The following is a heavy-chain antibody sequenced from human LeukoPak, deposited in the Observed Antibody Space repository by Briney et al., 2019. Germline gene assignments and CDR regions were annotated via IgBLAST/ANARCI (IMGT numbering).Heavy chain of an antibody. V-gene: IGHV1-46*01. CDR1: GYTFTSYY. J-gene: IGHJ4*02. D-gene: IGHD5-24*01. CDR3: ATLEMATISFDY. Sequence: ASVKVSCKASGYTFTSYYMHWVRQAPGQGLEWMGIINPSGGSTSYAQKFQGRVTMTRDMSTSTVYMELSSLRSEDTAVYYCATLEMATISFDYWGQGTLVTVSS. CDR2: INPSGGST.